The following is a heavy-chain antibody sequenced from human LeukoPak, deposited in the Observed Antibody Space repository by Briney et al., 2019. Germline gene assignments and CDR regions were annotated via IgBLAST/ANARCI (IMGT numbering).Heavy chain of an antibody. CDR2: INHGGST. D-gene: IGHD2-2*01. Sequence: SETLSLTCTVSGGSVSSGSYYWSWIRQPPGKGLEWIGEINHGGSTNYNPSLKSRVTISVDTSKNQFSLKLSSVTAADTAVYYCASGTSSNWFDPWGQGTLVTVSS. V-gene: IGHV4-61*01. CDR3: ASGTSSNWFDP. J-gene: IGHJ5*02. CDR1: GGSVSSGSYY.